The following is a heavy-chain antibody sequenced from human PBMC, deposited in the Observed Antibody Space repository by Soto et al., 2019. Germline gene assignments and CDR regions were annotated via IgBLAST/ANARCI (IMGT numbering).Heavy chain of an antibody. J-gene: IGHJ4*02. V-gene: IGHV1-69*08. Sequence: QVQLVQSGAEVKKPGYSAKVSCEASGGTFSRYTISWVRQAPGQGLEWMGRIIPILGIANYAQKFQGRVTITADKSTSTAYIELSSLRSEDTAVYYCARDLGTRMAVAGGEDYWGQGTLVTVSS. CDR3: ARDLGTRMAVAGGEDY. D-gene: IGHD6-19*01. CDR1: GGTFSRYT. CDR2: IIPILGIA.